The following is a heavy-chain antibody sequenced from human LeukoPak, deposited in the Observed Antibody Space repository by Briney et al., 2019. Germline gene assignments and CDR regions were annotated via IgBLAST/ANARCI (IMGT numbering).Heavy chain of an antibody. Sequence: SETLSLTCGVSGGSISGTNWWSWVRQPPGQGLEWIGEISLVGQTNYNPSLNGRVTMSLDKSSNQLSLHLTSVTAADTATYFCSRESGPFCPFGYWGQGTLVIVSS. CDR3: SRESGPFCPFGY. V-gene: IGHV4/OR15-8*02. D-gene: IGHD1-26*01. CDR2: ISLVGQT. J-gene: IGHJ4*02. CDR1: GGSISGTNW.